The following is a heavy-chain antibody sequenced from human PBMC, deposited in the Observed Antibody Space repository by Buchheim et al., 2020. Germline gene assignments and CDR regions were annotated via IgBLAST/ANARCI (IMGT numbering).Heavy chain of an antibody. CDR1: GFTFSSYS. V-gene: IGHV3-21*01. CDR2: ISSSSSYI. D-gene: IGHD3-22*01. Sequence: EVQLVESGGGLVKPGGSLRLSCAASGFTFSSYSMNWVRQAPGKGLEWVSSISSSSSYIYYADSVKGRFTISRDNAKKPLYLQMNSLRAEDTAVYYCARSRYYYDSSGYPLLAYWGQGTL. CDR3: ARSRYYYDSSGYPLLAY. J-gene: IGHJ4*02.